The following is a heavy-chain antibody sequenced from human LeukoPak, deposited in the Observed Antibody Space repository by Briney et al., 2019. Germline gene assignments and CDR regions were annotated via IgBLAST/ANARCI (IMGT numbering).Heavy chain of an antibody. D-gene: IGHD6-19*01. V-gene: IGHV3-48*03. CDR2: ISSSGSTK. CDR3: TTITVAAAFDY. J-gene: IGHJ4*02. Sequence: GGSLRLSCAVSGFTSGFTFSDYEMNWVRQAPGKGLEWVSYISSSGSTKYYADSVKGRFTISRDNAKNSLYLQMNSLRAEDTAVYYCTTITVAAAFDYWGQGTLVTVSS. CDR1: GFTSGFTFSDYE.